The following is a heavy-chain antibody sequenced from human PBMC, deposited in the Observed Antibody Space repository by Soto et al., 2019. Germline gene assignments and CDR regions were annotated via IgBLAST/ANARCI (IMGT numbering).Heavy chain of an antibody. V-gene: IGHV3-48*01. CDR3: ARDRGYTGYDFAY. CDR1: GFTFSRYA. D-gene: IGHD5-12*01. J-gene: IGHJ4*02. CDR2: INHDSGTI. Sequence: EVQLVESGGGLVQPGGSLRLSCAASGFTFSRYAMNWVRQAPGKGLEWVSYINHDSGTIYYADPVKGRFTISRDNANDLLSLQMNSLRAEDTAVYYCARDRGYTGYDFAYWGQGTLVTVYS.